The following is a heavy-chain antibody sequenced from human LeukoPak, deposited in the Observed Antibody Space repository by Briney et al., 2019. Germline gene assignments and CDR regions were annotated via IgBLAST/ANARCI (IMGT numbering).Heavy chain of an antibody. V-gene: IGHV3-13*01. J-gene: IGHJ6*03. Sequence: GGSLRLSCAASGFTFSAYDMHWVRQATGKGLEWVSAIDTTGDTYYPGSVKGRFTISRENAKNSLYLQMNSLRAGDTAVYYCARDRGGGHMDVWGKGTTVTISS. CDR1: GFTFSAYD. CDR2: IDTTGDT. CDR3: ARDRGGGHMDV. D-gene: IGHD2-15*01.